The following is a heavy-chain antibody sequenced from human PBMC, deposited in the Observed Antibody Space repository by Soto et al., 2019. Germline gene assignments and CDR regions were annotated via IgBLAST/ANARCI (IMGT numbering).Heavy chain of an antibody. V-gene: IGHV2-5*02. D-gene: IGHD2-2*01. Sequence: SGPTLVNPTQTLTLTCTFSGFSLSADGVGVGWIRQPPGKALEWLALIYWDDDQRYSPSLKTRLTITKDTSKDQVVLTMTNMDPVDTATYYCAHAYGGTSWPNDAFDVWGQGTVVTVSS. CDR2: IYWDDDQ. CDR1: GFSLSADGVG. J-gene: IGHJ3*01. CDR3: AHAYGGTSWPNDAFDV.